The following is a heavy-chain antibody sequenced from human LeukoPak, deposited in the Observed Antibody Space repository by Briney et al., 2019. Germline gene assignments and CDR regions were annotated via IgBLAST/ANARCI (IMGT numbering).Heavy chain of an antibody. CDR2: IYYSGST. CDR1: GGSISSYY. Sequence: SETLSLTCTVSGGSISSYYWSWIRQPPGKGLEWIGYIYYSGSTNYNPSLKSRVTISVDTSKNQFSLKLSSVTAADTAVYYCARDQGYSSSFDPRGQGTLVTVSS. V-gene: IGHV4-59*01. D-gene: IGHD6-13*01. J-gene: IGHJ5*02. CDR3: ARDQGYSSSFDP.